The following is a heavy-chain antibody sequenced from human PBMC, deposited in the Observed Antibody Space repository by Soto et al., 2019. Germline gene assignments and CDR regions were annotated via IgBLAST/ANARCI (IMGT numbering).Heavy chain of an antibody. J-gene: IGHJ6*02. CDR2: IYPGDSDT. V-gene: IGHV5-51*01. CDR3: ASRSGWQYYYGMDV. D-gene: IGHD6-19*01. Sequence: GQSLKMTCKACGYSFTSYWIGWVRQMPGKGLAWMGVIYPGDSDTRYIPSFQRQVTISADKSISTAYLQWSSLNASDTAMSCWASRSGWQYYYGMDVGDQETTFT. CDR1: GYSFTSYW.